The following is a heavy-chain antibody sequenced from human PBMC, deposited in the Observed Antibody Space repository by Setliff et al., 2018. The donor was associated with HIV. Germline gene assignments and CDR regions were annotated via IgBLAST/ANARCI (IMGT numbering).Heavy chain of an antibody. CDR3: ARDMDYSNPDY. Sequence: GASVKVSCKASGYMFTSYGIGWVRQAPGQGLEWMAWISTYNGNTNYAPQFQGRVSVTTDTVTSTVHMELRSLRSDDTAMYYCARDMDYSNPDYWGQGTLVTVSS. D-gene: IGHD4-4*01. J-gene: IGHJ4*02. V-gene: IGHV1-18*01. CDR1: GYMFTSYG. CDR2: ISTYNGNT.